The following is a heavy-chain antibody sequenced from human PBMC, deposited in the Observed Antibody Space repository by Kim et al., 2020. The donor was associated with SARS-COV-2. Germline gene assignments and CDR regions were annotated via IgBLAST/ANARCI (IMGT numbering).Heavy chain of an antibody. Sequence: LSLTCAASGFTFSSYAMSWVRQAPGKGLEWVSVIYSGGSSTYYADSVKGRFTISRDNSKNTLYLQMNSLRAEDTAVYYCAKVKYYDSSGYYYFDYWGQGTLVTVSS. CDR1: GFTFSSYA. J-gene: IGHJ4*02. D-gene: IGHD3-22*01. CDR3: AKVKYYDSSGYYYFDY. V-gene: IGHV3-23*03. CDR2: IYSGGSST.